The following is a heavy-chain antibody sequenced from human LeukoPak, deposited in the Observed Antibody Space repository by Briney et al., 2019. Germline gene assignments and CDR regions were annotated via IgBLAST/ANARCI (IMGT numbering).Heavy chain of an antibody. D-gene: IGHD3-22*01. CDR2: ISSSSSTI. CDR3: ARRTVIDGEYYSDTSGYYNYFDN. J-gene: IGHJ4*02. Sequence: XXLXCAASXFTXSSXSMNWVRQAPGXGLEXVSYISSSSSTIYYADSVKGRFTISRDNAKNSLYLQMNSLRAEDTAVYFCARRTVIDGEYYSDTSGYYNYFDNWGQGTLVTVSS. CDR1: XFTXSSXS. V-gene: IGHV3-48*01.